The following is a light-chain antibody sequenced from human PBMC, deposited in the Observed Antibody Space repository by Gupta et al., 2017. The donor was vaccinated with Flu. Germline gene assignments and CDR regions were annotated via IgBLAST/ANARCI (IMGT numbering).Light chain of an antibody. V-gene: IGKV3-20*01. CDR1: QSITNNF. CDR3: QQYAASPRT. Sequence: GTLSLSPGDRATLSCRARQSITNNFLAWYQQKPGQAPSLLIYGASNRATGIPDRFSGSGSGTDFTLTISRLEPEDFAVYYCQQYAASPRTFGQGTKVEIK. CDR2: GAS. J-gene: IGKJ1*01.